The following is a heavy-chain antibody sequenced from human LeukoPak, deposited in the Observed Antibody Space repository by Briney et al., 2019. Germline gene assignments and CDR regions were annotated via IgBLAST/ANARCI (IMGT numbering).Heavy chain of an antibody. J-gene: IGHJ2*01. Sequence: GGSLRLSCAASGFTFSSYEMNWVRQAPGKGLELVSYISSSGSTIYYADSVKGRFTISRDNAKNSLYLQMNSLRAEDTAVYYCARSHTWWYDWYFDLWGRGTLVTVSS. D-gene: IGHD2-15*01. V-gene: IGHV3-48*03. CDR1: GFTFSSYE. CDR3: ARSHTWWYDWYFDL. CDR2: ISSSGSTI.